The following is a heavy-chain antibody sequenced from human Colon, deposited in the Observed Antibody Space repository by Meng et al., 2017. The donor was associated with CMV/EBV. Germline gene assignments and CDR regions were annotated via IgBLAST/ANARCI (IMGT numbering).Heavy chain of an antibody. CDR3: ARRIHYAYSSGDLYYLDY. J-gene: IGHJ4*02. CDR1: YAFTRYG. Sequence: YAFTRYGISWVRQAPGQGLEWMGWISVYNDDTRYGQKVQGRVSLTTDPSTNTAFMELRDLRSDDTAVYYCARRIHYAYSSGDLYYLDYWGQGTLVTVSS. V-gene: IGHV1-18*01. CDR2: ISVYNDDT. D-gene: IGHD6-19*01.